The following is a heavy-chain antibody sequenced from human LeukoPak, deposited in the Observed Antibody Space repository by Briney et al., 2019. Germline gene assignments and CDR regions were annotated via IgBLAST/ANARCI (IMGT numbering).Heavy chain of an antibody. Sequence: SETLSLTCAVYGVYFSGYYWSWIRQAPGHGLEWSGEINHSESTNYNPSLKSRVTISVDTSKNQFSLKLSSVTAADTAVYYCARDRGSSSRELGGYWGQGTLVTVSS. V-gene: IGHV4-34*01. CDR1: GVYFSGYY. D-gene: IGHD6-6*01. CDR3: ARDRGSSSRELGGY. J-gene: IGHJ4*02. CDR2: INHSEST.